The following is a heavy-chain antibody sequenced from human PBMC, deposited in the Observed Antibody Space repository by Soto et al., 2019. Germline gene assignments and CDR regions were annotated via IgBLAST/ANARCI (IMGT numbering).Heavy chain of an antibody. CDR1: GYDFNTNW. CDR3: SRRAPEGFDP. Sequence: GESLKISCSGSGYDFNTNWFGWVRQLPGRGLEWVGIMYPGDSDTRYNPSLQGHVTLSVDVTVSTAFLQWRSLETSDTGMYYCSRRAPEGFDPWGQGTLVTVSS. J-gene: IGHJ5*02. V-gene: IGHV5-51*01. CDR2: MYPGDSDT.